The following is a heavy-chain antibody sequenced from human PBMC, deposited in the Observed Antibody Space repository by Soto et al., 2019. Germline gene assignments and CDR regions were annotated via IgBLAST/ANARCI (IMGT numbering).Heavy chain of an antibody. D-gene: IGHD3-10*01. Sequence: EVQLVESGGGLVQPGGSLRLSCAASGFTFSSYWMHWVRQVPGKGLLWVSRIDEYGSTINYADSVKGRFTISRDNARNTLYLEMNSLRAEDMALYYCTRDIGGMGAYWGPGTLVTVSS. V-gene: IGHV3-74*01. J-gene: IGHJ4*02. CDR1: GFTFSSYW. CDR2: IDEYGSTI. CDR3: TRDIGGMGAY.